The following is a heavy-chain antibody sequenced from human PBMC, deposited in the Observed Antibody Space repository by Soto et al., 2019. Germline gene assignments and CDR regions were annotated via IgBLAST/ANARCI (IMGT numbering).Heavy chain of an antibody. CDR3: ARSRAYPYYYGMDV. CDR1: GGSISSSNW. D-gene: IGHD3-16*01. V-gene: IGHV4-4*02. CDR2: IYHSGST. Sequence: SETLSLTCAVSGGSISSSNWWSWVRQPPGKGLEWIGEIYHSGSTNYNPSLKSRVTISVDKAKNQFSLKLSSVTAADTAVYYCARSRAYPYYYGMDVWGQGTTVTISS. J-gene: IGHJ6*02.